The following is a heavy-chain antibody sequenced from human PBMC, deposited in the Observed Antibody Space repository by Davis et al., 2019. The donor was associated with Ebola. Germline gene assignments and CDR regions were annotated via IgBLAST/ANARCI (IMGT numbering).Heavy chain of an antibody. J-gene: IGHJ3*02. CDR1: GYTFTSYG. V-gene: IGHV1-46*01. CDR3: ARDLWFRADAFDI. Sequence: ASVKVSCKASGYTFTSYGISWVRQAPGQGLEWMGIINPSGGSTSYAQKFQGRVTMTRDTSTSTVYMELSSLRSEDTAVYYCARDLWFRADAFDIWGQGTMVTVSS. CDR2: INPSGGST. D-gene: IGHD3-10*01.